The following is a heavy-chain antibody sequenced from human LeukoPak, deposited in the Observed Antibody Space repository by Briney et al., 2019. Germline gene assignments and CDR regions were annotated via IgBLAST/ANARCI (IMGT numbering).Heavy chain of an antibody. Sequence: SETLSLTCAVYGGSFSGYYWSWIRLPPGKGLEWIGEINHSGSTNYNPSLKSRVTISVDTSKNQFSLKLSSVTAADTAVYYCARLRYCTNGVCPWGQGTLVTVSS. CDR1: GGSFSGYY. CDR2: INHSGST. V-gene: IGHV4-34*01. CDR3: ARLRYCTNGVCP. J-gene: IGHJ5*02. D-gene: IGHD2-8*01.